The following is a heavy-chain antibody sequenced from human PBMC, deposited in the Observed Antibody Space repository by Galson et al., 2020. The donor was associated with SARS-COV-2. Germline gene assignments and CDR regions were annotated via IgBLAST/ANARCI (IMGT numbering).Heavy chain of an antibody. J-gene: IGHJ6*03. CDR2: IFHSGYT. D-gene: IGHD2-21*02. CDR1: GGSISSSDW. CDR3: SRIIVTAYYFSYMDV. Sequence: SETLSLTCAVSGGSISSSDWWGWVRQPPGKRLEWIGEIFHSGYTNYNPSLKSRVTMSLDTSKNQFSLKLSSVTAADTALYYCSRIIVTAYYFSYMDVWGKGTTVTVSS. V-gene: IGHV4-4*02.